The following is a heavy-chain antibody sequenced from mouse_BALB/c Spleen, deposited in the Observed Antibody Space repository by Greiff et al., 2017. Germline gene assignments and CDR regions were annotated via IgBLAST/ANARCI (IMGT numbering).Heavy chain of an antibody. V-gene: IGHV5-6-3*01. CDR3: ARDPRDYSYAMDY. Sequence: EVMLVESGGGLVQPGGSLKLSCAASGFTFSSYGMSWVRQTPDKRLELVATINSNGGSTYYPDSVKGRFTISRDNAKNTLYLQMSSLKSEDTAMYYCARDPRDYSYAMDYWGQGTSVTVSS. CDR1: GFTFSSYG. CDR2: INSNGGST. J-gene: IGHJ4*01. D-gene: IGHD1-1*01.